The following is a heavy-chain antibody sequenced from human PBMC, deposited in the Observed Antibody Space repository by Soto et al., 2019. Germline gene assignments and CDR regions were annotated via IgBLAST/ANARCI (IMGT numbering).Heavy chain of an antibody. J-gene: IGHJ4*02. V-gene: IGHV4-61*08. CDR3: ARRYGSAIDY. CDR2: IYYSGST. CDR1: GCSISSGGYY. D-gene: IGHD1-26*01. Sequence: SETLSLTCTVSGCSISSGGYYWSWIRQHPGKGLEWIGYIYYSGSTNCNPSLKSRVTISVDTSKNQFSLKLSSVTAADTAVYYCARRYGSAIDYWGQGTLVTVSS.